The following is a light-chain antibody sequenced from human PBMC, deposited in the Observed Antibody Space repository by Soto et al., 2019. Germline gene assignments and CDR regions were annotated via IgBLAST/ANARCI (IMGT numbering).Light chain of an antibody. Sequence: EIVMTQSPATLSVSPGERATLSCRASQSVSSDLAWYQQKPGQTPSLLIYAASTRATGIPARFSGSGSGTEFTLPINSLPSDDFAVYYRPPYCNWPRTFGQGTKVEI. CDR1: QSVSSD. J-gene: IGKJ1*01. V-gene: IGKV3-15*01. CDR3: PPYCNWPRT. CDR2: AAS.